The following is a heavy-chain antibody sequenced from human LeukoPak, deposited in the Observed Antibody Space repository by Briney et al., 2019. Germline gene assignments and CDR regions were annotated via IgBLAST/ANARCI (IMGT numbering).Heavy chain of an antibody. D-gene: IGHD3/OR15-3a*01. V-gene: IGHV4-38-2*01. J-gene: IGHJ4*02. CDR3: ARILDYLYFDY. CDR1: GYSISSGYY. Sequence: KPSETLSLTCAVSGYSISSGYYWGWIRQPPGQGLEWIGSIYHSGSTYYNPSLKSRVTISVDTSKNQFSLKLSSVTAADTAVYYCARILDYLYFDYWGQGTLVTVSS. CDR2: IYHSGST.